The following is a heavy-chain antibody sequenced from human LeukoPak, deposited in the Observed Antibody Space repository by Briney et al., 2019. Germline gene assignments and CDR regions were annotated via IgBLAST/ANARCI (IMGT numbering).Heavy chain of an antibody. Sequence: GGSLRLSCAASGFTFSSYSMSWVRQAPGMGLEWVSYISSSGSTKYYADSVKGRFTISRDNAKNSLVLQMNSLRAEDTAVYYCARDWDSGYDTYYFDYWGQGTLVTVSS. D-gene: IGHD5-12*01. CDR1: GFTFSSYS. CDR3: ARDWDSGYDTYYFDY. J-gene: IGHJ4*02. V-gene: IGHV3-48*04. CDR2: ISSSGSTK.